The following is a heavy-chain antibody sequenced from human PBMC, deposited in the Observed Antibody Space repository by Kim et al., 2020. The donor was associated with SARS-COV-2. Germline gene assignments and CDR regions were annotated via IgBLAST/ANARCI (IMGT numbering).Heavy chain of an antibody. D-gene: IGHD3-10*01. V-gene: IGHV3-48*03. CDR1: GFTFSSYE. CDR3: ATLRLWFGATFDP. CDR2: ISSSGSTI. J-gene: IGHJ5*02. Sequence: GGSLRLSCAASGFTFSSYEMNWVRQAPGKGLEWVSYISSSGSTIYYADSVKGRFTISRDNAKNSLYLQMNSLRAEDTAVYYCATLRLWFGATFDPWGQGTLVTVSS.